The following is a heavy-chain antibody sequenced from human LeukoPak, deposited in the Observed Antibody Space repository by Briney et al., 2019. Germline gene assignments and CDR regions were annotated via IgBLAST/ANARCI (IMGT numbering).Heavy chain of an antibody. J-gene: IGHJ6*03. CDR3: ARARYCSSTSCPSPYYYYYMDV. Sequence: GESLKISCKGSGYSFTNYWIGWVRQMPGKGLEWMGIIYPGDSDTRYSPSFQGQVTISAAKSISTAYLQWSSLKASDTAMYYCARARYCSSTSCPSPYYYYYMDVWGKGTTVTVSS. CDR2: IYPGDSDT. V-gene: IGHV5-51*06. CDR1: GYSFTNYW. D-gene: IGHD2-2*01.